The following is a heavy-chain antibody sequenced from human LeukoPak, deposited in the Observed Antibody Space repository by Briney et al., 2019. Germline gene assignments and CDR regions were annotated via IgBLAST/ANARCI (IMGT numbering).Heavy chain of an antibody. D-gene: IGHD3-22*01. CDR3: ARSDYYYDSSGYRDWFDP. J-gene: IGHJ5*02. CDR2: INHSGST. Sequence: SETLSLTCTVSGGSISSYYWSWIRQPPGKGLEWIGEINHSGSTNYNPSLKSRVTISVDTSKNQFSLKLSSVTAADTAVYYCARSDYYYDSSGYRDWFDPWGQGTLVTVSS. V-gene: IGHV4-34*01. CDR1: GGSISSYY.